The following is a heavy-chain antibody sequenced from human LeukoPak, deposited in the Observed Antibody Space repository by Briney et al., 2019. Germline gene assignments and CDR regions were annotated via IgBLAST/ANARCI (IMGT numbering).Heavy chain of an antibody. CDR3: ARDDSHSSSWYGRWFDP. D-gene: IGHD6-13*01. CDR2: ISAYNGNT. V-gene: IGHV1-18*01. Sequence: ASVKVSCKASGYTFTSYDINWVRQAPGQGLEWMGWISAYNGNTNYAQKLQGRVTMTTDTSTSTAYMELRSLRSDDTAVYYCARDDSHSSSWYGRWFDPWGQGTLVTVSS. CDR1: GYTFTSYD. J-gene: IGHJ5*02.